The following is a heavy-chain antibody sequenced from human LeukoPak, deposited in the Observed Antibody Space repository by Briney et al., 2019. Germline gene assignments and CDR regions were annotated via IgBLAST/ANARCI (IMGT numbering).Heavy chain of an antibody. J-gene: IGHJ4*02. D-gene: IGHD6-19*01. CDR1: GFTFDDYA. CDR3: AKEAVAGAIDY. CDR2: ISWNSGSI. V-gene: IGHV3-9*01. Sequence: GGSLRLSCAASGFTFDDYAMHWVRQAPGKGLEGGSGISWNSGSIGYADSVKGRFTISRDNAKNPLYLQMNSLRAEDTALYYCAKEAVAGAIDYWGQGTLVTVS.